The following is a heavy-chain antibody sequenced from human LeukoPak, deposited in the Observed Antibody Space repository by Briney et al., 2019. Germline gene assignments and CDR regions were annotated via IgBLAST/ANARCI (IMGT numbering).Heavy chain of an antibody. Sequence: QPGGSLRLSCEASRFRFSIYATTWVRQAPGKGLEWLSSISESGGRTRYADSVKGRFTISRDNAKNTLYLQMDSLRAEDTALYYCVKSQSELEREFDYWGQGTLVTVSS. CDR2: ISESGGRT. D-gene: IGHD1-1*01. CDR3: VKSQSELEREFDY. V-gene: IGHV3-23*01. CDR1: RFRFSIYA. J-gene: IGHJ4*02.